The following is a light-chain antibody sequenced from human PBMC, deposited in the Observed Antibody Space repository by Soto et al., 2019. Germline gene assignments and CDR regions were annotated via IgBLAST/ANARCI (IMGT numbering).Light chain of an antibody. V-gene: IGLV2-14*01. Sequence: QSVLTQPASVSGSPGQSITISCTGTRSDVGRYNYVSWYQQHPGKAPKLLIYEVTYRPSGVSTRFSASKSGSTASLTISGLQAEDEADYYCSSYRSRTTAVFGGGTKLTVL. J-gene: IGLJ3*02. CDR1: RSDVGRYNY. CDR3: SSYRSRTTAV. CDR2: EVT.